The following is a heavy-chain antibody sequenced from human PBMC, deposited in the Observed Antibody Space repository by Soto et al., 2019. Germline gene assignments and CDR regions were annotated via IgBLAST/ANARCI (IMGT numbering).Heavy chain of an antibody. CDR2: IYYSGST. CDR1: GGSISSGDYY. D-gene: IGHD3-16*02. V-gene: IGHV4-30-4*01. CDR3: ARVNGGAISDY. J-gene: IGHJ4*02. Sequence: SETLSLTCTVSGGSISSGDYYWSWIRQPPGKGLEWIGYIYYSGSTYYNPSLKSRVTISVDTSKNQFSLKLSSVTAADTAVYYCARVNGGAISDYWGQGTLVTVSS.